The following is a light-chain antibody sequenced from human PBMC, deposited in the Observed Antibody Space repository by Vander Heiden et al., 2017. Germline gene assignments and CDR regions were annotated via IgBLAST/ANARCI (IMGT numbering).Light chain of an antibody. CDR2: SAS. CDR3: QQAYSRPFT. J-gene: IGKJ3*01. Sequence: DIQMTQSPSSVSASVGDRVTITCRASQGIARWLVWYQQKPGKAPKLLIYSASSLQSGVPSRFSGSGSGTDFTLTINSLQPEDFATYYCQQAYSRPFTFGQGTKVDI. CDR1: QGIARW. V-gene: IGKV1-12*01.